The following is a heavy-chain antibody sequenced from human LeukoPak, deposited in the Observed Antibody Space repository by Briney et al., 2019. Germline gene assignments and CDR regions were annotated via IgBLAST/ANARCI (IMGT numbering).Heavy chain of an antibody. V-gene: IGHV3-9*01. D-gene: IGHD1-1*01. J-gene: IGHJ6*02. Sequence: GGSLRLSCAASGFTFDDYAMHWVRQAPGKGLEWVSGISWNSGSIGYADSVKGRITISRDNAKNSLYLQMNSLRAEDTALYYCAKSPAERVHYYYYGMDVWGQGTTVTVSS. CDR1: GFTFDDYA. CDR2: ISWNSGSI. CDR3: AKSPAERVHYYYYGMDV.